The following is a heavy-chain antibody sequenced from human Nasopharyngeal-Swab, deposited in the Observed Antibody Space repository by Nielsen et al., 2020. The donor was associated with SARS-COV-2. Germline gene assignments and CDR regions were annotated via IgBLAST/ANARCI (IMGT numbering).Heavy chain of an antibody. Sequence: WMRQCPGKGLEWISFISSSGTKEQYRGSVRGRFTISRDNAKNSAYLHMNSLRAEDTAIYYCARQYSFGYYFDYWGQGTLVTVSS. CDR3: ARQYSFGYYFDY. V-gene: IGHV3-11*01. D-gene: IGHD3-3*01. J-gene: IGHJ4*02. CDR2: ISSSGTKE.